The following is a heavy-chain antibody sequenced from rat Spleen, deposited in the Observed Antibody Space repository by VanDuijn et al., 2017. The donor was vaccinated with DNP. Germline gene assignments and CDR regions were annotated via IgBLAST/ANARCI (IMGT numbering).Heavy chain of an antibody. D-gene: IGHD1-4*01. Sequence: EVQLVESGGGPVQPGRSLKLSCVASGFIFSNYWMTWIRQAPGKGLEWVASISTGGGNTYYRDSVKGRFPISRDNAKSTLYLQMDSLRSEDTATYYCARQGLPGYGVMDAWGQGASVTVSS. J-gene: IGHJ4*01. CDR2: ISTGGGNT. V-gene: IGHV5-31*01. CDR1: GFIFSNYW. CDR3: ARQGLPGYGVMDA.